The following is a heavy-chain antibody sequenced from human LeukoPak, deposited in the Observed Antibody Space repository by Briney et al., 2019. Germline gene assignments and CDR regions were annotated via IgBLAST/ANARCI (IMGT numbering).Heavy chain of an antibody. CDR1: GGSLSDYF. J-gene: IGHJ4*02. Sequence: SETLSLTCAVHGGSLSDYFWTWIRQPPGKGLEWIGEINDSGSTNYSPSVRSRVTISIDTSKNQFSLKLSSVTAADTAVYYCARVSYDSSSYSTFDYWGQGTLVTVSS. D-gene: IGHD3-22*01. CDR2: INDSGST. V-gene: IGHV4-34*01. CDR3: ARVSYDSSSYSTFDY.